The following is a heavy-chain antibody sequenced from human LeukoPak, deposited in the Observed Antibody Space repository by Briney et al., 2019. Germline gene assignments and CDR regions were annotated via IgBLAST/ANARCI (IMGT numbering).Heavy chain of an antibody. CDR1: GFTFSTSW. CDR2: IKEDGSEK. CDR3: AKGDYFDY. J-gene: IGHJ4*02. D-gene: IGHD3-16*01. Sequence: GGSLRLSCAASGFTFSTSWMSRVRQAPGKGLEWVANIKEDGSEKWYMDSVKGRFTISRDNAKNSLYLQMNSLRAEDTAVFYCAKGDYFDYWGQGTLVTVSS. V-gene: IGHV3-7*01.